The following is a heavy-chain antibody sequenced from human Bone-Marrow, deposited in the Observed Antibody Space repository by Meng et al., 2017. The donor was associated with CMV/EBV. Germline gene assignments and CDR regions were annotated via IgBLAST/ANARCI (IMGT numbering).Heavy chain of an antibody. CDR1: GFHFSNYD. CDR3: ARDADIVVVPAYFDY. D-gene: IGHD2-2*01. CDR2: IRFDGSDK. Sequence: GGSLRLSCAASGFHFSNYDMHWVRQAPGKGLEWVLLIRFDGSDKSYADSVKGRFTISRDNAKNSLYLQMNSLRAEDTAVYYCARDADIVVVPAYFDYWGQGTLVTVSS. J-gene: IGHJ4*02. V-gene: IGHV3-30*02.